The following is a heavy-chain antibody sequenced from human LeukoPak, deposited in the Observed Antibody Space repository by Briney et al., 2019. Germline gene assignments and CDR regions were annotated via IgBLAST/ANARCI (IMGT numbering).Heavy chain of an antibody. Sequence: ASVKVSCKASGYTFTSYYMHWVRQAPGQGLEWMGIINPSGGSTSYAQKFQGRVTMTRDTSTSTVYMELSSLRSEDTAVYYCARADSGSYYRDYFHYWGQGTLVTVSS. CDR1: GYTFTSYY. J-gene: IGHJ4*02. CDR2: INPSGGST. CDR3: ARADSGSYYRDYFHY. V-gene: IGHV1-46*01. D-gene: IGHD1-26*01.